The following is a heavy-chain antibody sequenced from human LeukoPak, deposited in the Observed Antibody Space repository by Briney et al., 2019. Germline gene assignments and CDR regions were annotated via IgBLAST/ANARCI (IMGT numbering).Heavy chain of an antibody. J-gene: IGHJ3*01. CDR1: GGSITYYY. V-gene: IGHV4-4*09. Sequence: PSETLSLTCSVSGGSITYYYCKWIRQAPGKGLEWIGYINTSGSTNYHPSLTSRVTMSIDTSNNQVSLKLSSVTAADTAVNYCATWGDALDVWGQGTMVTVSS. D-gene: IGHD3-16*01. CDR3: ATWGDALDV. CDR2: INTSGST.